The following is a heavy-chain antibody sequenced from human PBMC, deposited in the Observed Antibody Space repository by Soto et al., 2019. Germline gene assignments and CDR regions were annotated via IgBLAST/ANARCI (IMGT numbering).Heavy chain of an antibody. D-gene: IGHD2-2*01. J-gene: IGHJ6*02. V-gene: IGHV4-30-4*01. Sequence: SETLSLTCTVSGGSISSGDYYWSWIRQPPGKGLEWIGYIYYSGSTYYNPSLKSRVTISVDTSKNQFFLKLSSVTAADTAVYYCARAEVPASISFYYYYGMDVWGQGTTVTVSS. CDR3: ARAEVPASISFYYYYGMDV. CDR1: GGSISSGDYY. CDR2: IYYSGST.